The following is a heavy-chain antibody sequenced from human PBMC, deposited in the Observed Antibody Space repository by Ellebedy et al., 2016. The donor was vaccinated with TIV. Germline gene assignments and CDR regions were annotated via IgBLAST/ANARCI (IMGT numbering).Heavy chain of an antibody. J-gene: IGHJ4*02. CDR2: IYYSGST. CDR1: GGSISSSSYY. CDR3: ARREADGAQRHY. D-gene: IGHD4-17*01. V-gene: IGHV4-39*01. Sequence: GSLRLXCTVSGGSISSSSYYWGWIRQPPGKGLEWIGSIYYSGSTYYNPSLKSRVTISVDTSTNQFSLKLSSVTAADTAVYYCARREADGAQRHYWGQGTLVTVSS.